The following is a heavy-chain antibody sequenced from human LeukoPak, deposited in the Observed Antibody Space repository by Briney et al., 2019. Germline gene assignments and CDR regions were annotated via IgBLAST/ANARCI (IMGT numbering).Heavy chain of an antibody. D-gene: IGHD6-13*01. J-gene: IGHJ4*02. CDR2: IYSGGST. CDR3: AGSIAAAGVPFDY. Sequence: GGSLRLSCAASGFTVSSNYMSWVRQAPGKGLEWVSVIYSGGSTYYADSVKGRFTISRDNSKNTLYLQMNSLRAEDTAVYYCAGSIAAAGVPFDYWGQGTLVTVSS. CDR1: GFTVSSNY. V-gene: IGHV3-66*01.